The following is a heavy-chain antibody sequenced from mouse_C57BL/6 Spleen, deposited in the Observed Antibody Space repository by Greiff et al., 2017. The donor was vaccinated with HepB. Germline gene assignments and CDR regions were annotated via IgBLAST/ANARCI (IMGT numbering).Heavy chain of an antibody. D-gene: IGHD1-1*01. V-gene: IGHV1-72*01. CDR2: IDPNSGGT. CDR3: EVVATGYWYFEV. J-gene: IGHJ1*03. CDR1: GYTFTSYW. Sequence: QVQLQQPGAELVKPGASVKMSCKASGYTFTSYWMHWVKQRPGRGLEWIGRIDPNSGGTKYNEKFKSKATLTVDKPSSTAYMQLSSLTSEDSAVDYLEVVATGYWYFEVWGTGTTVTVSS.